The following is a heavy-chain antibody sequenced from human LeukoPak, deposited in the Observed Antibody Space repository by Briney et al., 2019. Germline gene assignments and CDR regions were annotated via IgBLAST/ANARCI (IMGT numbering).Heavy chain of an antibody. V-gene: IGHV4-39*01. D-gene: IGHD1-26*01. CDR3: ASWGATHHYFDY. J-gene: IGHJ4*02. Sequence: SETLSLTCTVSGGSISGSSYYWGWIRQPPGKGLEWIGSIYYSGSTYYNPSLKSRVTISVDTSKNQFSLKLSSVTAADTAVYYCASWGATHHYFDYWGQGTLVTVSS. CDR2: IYYSGST. CDR1: GGSISGSSYY.